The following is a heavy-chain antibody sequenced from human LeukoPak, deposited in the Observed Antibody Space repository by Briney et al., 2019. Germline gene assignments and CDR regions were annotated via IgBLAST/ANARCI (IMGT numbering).Heavy chain of an antibody. V-gene: IGHV1-2*02. Sequence: ASVKVSCKASGYTFTGYYMHWARQAPGQGLEWMGWINPNSGGTNYAQKFQGRVTMTRDTSISTAYMELSRLRSDDTAVYYCARVEAGITMNFDYWGQGTLVTVSS. CDR2: INPNSGGT. CDR1: GYTFTGYY. J-gene: IGHJ4*02. CDR3: ARVEAGITMNFDY. D-gene: IGHD3-22*01.